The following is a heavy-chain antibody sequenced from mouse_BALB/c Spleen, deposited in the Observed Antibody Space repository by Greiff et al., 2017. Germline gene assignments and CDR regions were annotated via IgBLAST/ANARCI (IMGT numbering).Heavy chain of an antibody. CDR3: ARYDDGDPYCFDY. CDR1: GYTFTSYT. D-gene: IGHD2-14*01. V-gene: IGHV1-4*01. Sequence: VHLVESGAELARPGASVKMSCKASGYTFTSYTMHWVKQRPGQGLEWIGYINPSSGYTNYNQKFKDKATLTADKSSSTAYMQLSSLTSEDSAVYYCARYDDGDPYCFDYWGQGTTLTVSS. CDR2: INPSSGYT. J-gene: IGHJ2*01.